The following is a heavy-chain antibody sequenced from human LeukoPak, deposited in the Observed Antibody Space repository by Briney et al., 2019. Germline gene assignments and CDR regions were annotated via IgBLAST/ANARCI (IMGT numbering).Heavy chain of an antibody. J-gene: IGHJ4*02. CDR3: AKDHELVATSVDY. CDR1: GFTVSSNY. D-gene: IGHD5-12*01. V-gene: IGHV3-53*01. CDR2: IYSGGST. Sequence: QTGGSLRLSCAASGFTVSSNYMSWVRQAPGKGLEWVSVIYSGGSTYYADSVKGRFTISRDNSKNTLYLQMNSLRAEDTAVYYCAKDHELVATSVDYWGQGTLVTVSS.